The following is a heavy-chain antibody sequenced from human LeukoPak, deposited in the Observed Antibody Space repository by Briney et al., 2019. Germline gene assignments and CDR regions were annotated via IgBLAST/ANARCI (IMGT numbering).Heavy chain of an antibody. J-gene: IGHJ4*02. CDR2: RNPNSGRN. Sequence: AAVTVSFQPSVYRFIQYDINWVRQAPAQGLEWVGWRNPNSGRNGNAHKFQGRVTMTRNSSINTAYMKVTSLSSGDAGVYYCARGLRSEYWGEETLVTVSS. CDR3: ARGLRSEY. D-gene: IGHD3-16*02. V-gene: IGHV1-8*01. CDR1: VYRFIQYD.